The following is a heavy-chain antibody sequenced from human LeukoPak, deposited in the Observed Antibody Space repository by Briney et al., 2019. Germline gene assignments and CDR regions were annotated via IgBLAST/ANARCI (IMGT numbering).Heavy chain of an antibody. Sequence: PGGSLRLSCAGSGYTFDDYGMRWVRQAPGKGLEWVAGINWNGGSTGCAASVKGRCTISRDNAKNALYLGMNSLRAEDTAFYYCVRLGRDGYTYGAAYWGQGTLVTVSS. CDR2: INWNGGST. V-gene: IGHV3-20*04. J-gene: IGHJ1*01. CDR1: GYTFDDYG. D-gene: IGHD5-24*01. CDR3: VRLGRDGYTYGAAY.